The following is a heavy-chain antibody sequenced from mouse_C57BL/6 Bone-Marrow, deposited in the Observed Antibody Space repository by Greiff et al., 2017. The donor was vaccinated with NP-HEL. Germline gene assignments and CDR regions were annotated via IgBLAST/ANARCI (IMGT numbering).Heavy chain of an antibody. J-gene: IGHJ3*01. CDR2: IDPSDSYT. Sequence: QVQLQQPGAELVMPGASVKLSCKASGYIFTSYWMHWVKQRPGQGLEWIGEIDPSDSYTNYNQKFKGKSTLTVDKSSSTAYMQLSSLTSEDSAVYYCARTGFAYWGQGTLVTVSA. V-gene: IGHV1-69*01. CDR3: ARTGFAY. CDR1: GYIFTSYW. D-gene: IGHD4-1*01.